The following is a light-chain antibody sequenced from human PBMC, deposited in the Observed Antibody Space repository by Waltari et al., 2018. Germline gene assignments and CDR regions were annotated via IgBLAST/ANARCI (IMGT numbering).Light chain of an antibody. CDR1: QRVNNY. V-gene: IGKV1-5*03. CDR3: QQYDVYST. J-gene: IGKJ1*01. Sequence: DIQMTQTPSVLSTSVGERVTITCRASQRVNNYLAWYQHKPGKAPELLIYEASSLQSGVPPRFGGSGSGTEFTLTITNLQPEDFATYYCQQYDVYSTFGQGTQVE. CDR2: EAS.